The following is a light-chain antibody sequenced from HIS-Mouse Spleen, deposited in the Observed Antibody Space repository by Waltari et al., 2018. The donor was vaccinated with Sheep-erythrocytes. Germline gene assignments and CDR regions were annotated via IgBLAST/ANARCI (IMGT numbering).Light chain of an antibody. V-gene: IGLV2-23*01. CDR1: SSDVGSYNL. Sequence: QSALTQPASVSGSPGQSITISCTGTSSDVGSYNLVSWYQQHPGKAPKLMIYEASKRPSGVPNRFSGSKSGNTASLTISGLQAEDEADYYCCSYAGSSTPWVFGGGTKLTVL. J-gene: IGLJ3*02. CDR3: CSYAGSSTPWV. CDR2: EAS.